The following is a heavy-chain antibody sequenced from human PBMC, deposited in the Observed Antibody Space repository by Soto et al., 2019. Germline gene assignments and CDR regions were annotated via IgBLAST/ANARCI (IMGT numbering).Heavy chain of an antibody. J-gene: IGHJ4*02. CDR2: IYHTGKT. Sequence: SETLSLTCTVSGDAIYIGGYYWTWIRQHPGKGLEWIGYIYHTGKTYYNPSLESRVTMSVDRAKNQFSLHLASVTAADTAVYFCARVRYTGNWHGLIDFWGLGTLVTVSS. CDR3: ARVRYTGNWHGLIDF. D-gene: IGHD1-26*01. CDR1: GDAIYIGGYY. V-gene: IGHV4-31*03.